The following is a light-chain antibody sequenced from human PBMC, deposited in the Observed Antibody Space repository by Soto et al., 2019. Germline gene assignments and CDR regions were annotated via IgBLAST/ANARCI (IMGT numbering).Light chain of an antibody. J-gene: IGLJ1*01. V-gene: IGLV1-40*01. CDR2: GNS. CDR3: QSYDSSLSGRYV. CDR1: SSNIGAGYD. Sequence: QSVLTQPPSVSGAPGQRVTISCTGSSSNIGAGYDVHWYQQLPGTAPKLLIYGNSNRPSGVPDRFSGSKSGPSASLAITGLQAEDEADYYCQSYDSSLSGRYVFGTGTRSPS.